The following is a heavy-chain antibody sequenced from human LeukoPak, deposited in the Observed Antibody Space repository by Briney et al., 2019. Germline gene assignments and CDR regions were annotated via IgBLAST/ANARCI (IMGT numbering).Heavy chain of an antibody. J-gene: IGHJ4*02. CDR2: FYPEDGET. V-gene: IGHV1-24*01. D-gene: IGHD2-2*01. CDR1: GYTLTELS. Sequence: ASVTVSCKVSGYTLTELSMHWVRQAPGKGLEGMGGFYPEDGETIYAQKFQGRVTMTEDTSTDTAYMELSSLRSEDTAVYYCATAKPGDIVVVPAAMPFDYWGQGTLVTVSS. CDR3: ATAKPGDIVVVPAAMPFDY.